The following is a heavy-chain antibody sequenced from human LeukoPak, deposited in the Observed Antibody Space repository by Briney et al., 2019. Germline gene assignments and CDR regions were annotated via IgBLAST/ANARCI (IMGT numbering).Heavy chain of an antibody. J-gene: IGHJ4*02. CDR2: IYTTGST. CDR1: GGSITNYY. Sequence: PSETLSLTCTVSGGSITNYYWNWIRQPAGKGLEWIGRIYTTGSTNYNPSLKSRVTMSVDTSQNQVSLKLSSVTAADTAVYYCAREPIVGATYFDYWGQGTLVTVSS. D-gene: IGHD1-26*01. CDR3: AREPIVGATYFDY. V-gene: IGHV4-4*07.